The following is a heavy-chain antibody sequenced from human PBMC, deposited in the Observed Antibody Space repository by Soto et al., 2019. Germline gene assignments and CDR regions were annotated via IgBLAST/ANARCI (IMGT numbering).Heavy chain of an antibody. Sequence: QVQLVQSGAEVKKPGASVKVSCKASGYTFTSYDINWVRQATGQGLEWMGWMNPNSGNTGYAQKFQGRVTMTRNTSVSTDYMELSSLRSEDTPVYYCARRIVGGPPTLVDYWGQGTLVTVSS. CDR1: GYTFTSYD. CDR3: ARRIVGGPPTLVDY. J-gene: IGHJ4*02. V-gene: IGHV1-8*01. D-gene: IGHD2-2*01. CDR2: MNPNSGNT.